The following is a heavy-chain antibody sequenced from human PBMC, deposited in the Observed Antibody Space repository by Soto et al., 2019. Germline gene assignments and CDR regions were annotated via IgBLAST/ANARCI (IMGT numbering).Heavy chain of an antibody. J-gene: IGHJ3*02. D-gene: IGHD6-13*01. CDR2: INPNSGDT. Sequence: QVQLVQSGAEVKKPGASVKVSCKASGYTFTGYYMHWVRQAPGQGLEWMGWINPNSGDTNYAQKFQGWVTMTRDTSISTAYMELSRLRSDDTAVYYCARSVAAAGYAFDIWGQGTMVTVSS. V-gene: IGHV1-2*04. CDR3: ARSVAAAGYAFDI. CDR1: GYTFTGYY.